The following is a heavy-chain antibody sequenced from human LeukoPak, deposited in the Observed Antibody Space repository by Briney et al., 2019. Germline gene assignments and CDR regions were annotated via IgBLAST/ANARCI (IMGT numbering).Heavy chain of an antibody. V-gene: IGHV3-53*01. CDR2: IYGGGNI. CDR3: ARGAGYNHPYYFDY. D-gene: IGHD5-24*01. Sequence: GGSLRLSCAASGFTVSSNYMNWDRQAPGKGLEWVSVIYGGGNIYYADSVKGRFTISRDNSKNTLYLQMNSLRAEDTAVYYCARGAGYNHPYYFDYWGQGTLVTVSS. CDR1: GFTVSSNY. J-gene: IGHJ4*02.